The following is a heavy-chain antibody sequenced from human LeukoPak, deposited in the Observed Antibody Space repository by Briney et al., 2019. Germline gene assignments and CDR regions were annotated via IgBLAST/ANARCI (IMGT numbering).Heavy chain of an antibody. V-gene: IGHV4-61*05. CDR3: ARGSSKFYYYDSSGYYNHAFDI. CDR2: IFHSGST. J-gene: IGHJ3*02. D-gene: IGHD3-22*01. Sequence: SETLSLTCTVSGGSISSSSYYWGWIRQPPGKGLEWIGYIFHSGSTNYNPSLRSRVTISVDTSKNQFSLKLSSVTAADTAVYYCARGSSKFYYYDSSGYYNHAFDIWGQGTMVTVSS. CDR1: GGSISSSSYY.